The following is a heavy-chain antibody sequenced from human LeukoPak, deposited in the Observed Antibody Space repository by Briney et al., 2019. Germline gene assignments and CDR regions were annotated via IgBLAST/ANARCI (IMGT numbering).Heavy chain of an antibody. J-gene: IGHJ4*02. CDR1: GYTFTVHY. Sequence: APVKVSCKASGYTFTVHYLHWLRQAPGQGLEWMGWIKPDSGATNFAQNFQGRVTMTSDTSINTAYMELGSLTSDDTAMYYCARDHDYGPDYWGQGTLVTVS. CDR2: IKPDSGAT. CDR3: ARDHDYGPDY. V-gene: IGHV1-2*02. D-gene: IGHD4/OR15-4a*01.